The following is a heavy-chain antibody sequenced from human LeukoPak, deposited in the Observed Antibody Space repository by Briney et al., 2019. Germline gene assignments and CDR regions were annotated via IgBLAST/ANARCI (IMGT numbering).Heavy chain of an antibody. Sequence: SETLSLTCTVSGYSISSGYYWGWIRQPPGKGLKWIGNIFHSGSTYYNPSLKSRVTISVDTSKNQFSLKLSSVTAADTAVYYCARVNDGDYYDSSGYPGVFDIWGQGTMVTVSS. CDR3: ARVNDGDYYDSSGYPGVFDI. J-gene: IGHJ3*02. D-gene: IGHD3-22*01. CDR2: IFHSGST. CDR1: GYSISSGYY. V-gene: IGHV4-38-2*02.